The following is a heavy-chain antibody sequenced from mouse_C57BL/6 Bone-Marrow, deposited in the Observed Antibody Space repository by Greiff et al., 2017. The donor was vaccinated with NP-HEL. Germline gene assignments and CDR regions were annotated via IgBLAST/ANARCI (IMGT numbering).Heavy chain of an antibody. Sequence: EVQLVESGGGLVQPGGSLKLSCAASGFTFSDYYMYWVRQTPEKRLEWVAYISNGGGSTYYPDTVKGRFTISRDNAKNTLYLQMSRLKSEDTAMYYCARHRYYGPYWYFDVWGTGTTVTVSS. D-gene: IGHD1-1*01. CDR1: GFTFSDYY. CDR3: ARHRYYGPYWYFDV. CDR2: ISNGGGST. V-gene: IGHV5-12*01. J-gene: IGHJ1*03.